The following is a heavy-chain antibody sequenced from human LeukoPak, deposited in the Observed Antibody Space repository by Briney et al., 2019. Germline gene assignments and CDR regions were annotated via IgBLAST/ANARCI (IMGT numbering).Heavy chain of an antibody. D-gene: IGHD6-13*01. CDR1: GYTFTSYG. Sequence: ASVKVSCKASGYTFTSYGISWVRRAPGQGLEWMGWISAYNGNTNYAQKLQGRVTMTTDTSTSTAYMELRSLRSDDTAVYYCAKGYSSSWVSTPAIWGQGTMVTVSS. CDR2: ISAYNGNT. V-gene: IGHV1-18*01. CDR3: AKGYSSSWVSTPAI. J-gene: IGHJ3*02.